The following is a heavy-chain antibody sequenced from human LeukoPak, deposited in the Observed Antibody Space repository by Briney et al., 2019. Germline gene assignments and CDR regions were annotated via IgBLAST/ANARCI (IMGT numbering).Heavy chain of an antibody. CDR2: ISGSGGST. CDR3: AKDMQKGSGSYFYYFDY. V-gene: IGHV3-23*01. CDR1: GFTFSSYA. Sequence: GGSLRLSCAASGFTFSSYAMRWVRQAPGKGLEWVSAISGSGGSTYYADSVKGRFTISRDNSKNTLYLQMNSLRAEDTAVYYCAKDMQKGSGSYFYYFDYWGQGTLVTVSS. J-gene: IGHJ4*02. D-gene: IGHD3-10*01.